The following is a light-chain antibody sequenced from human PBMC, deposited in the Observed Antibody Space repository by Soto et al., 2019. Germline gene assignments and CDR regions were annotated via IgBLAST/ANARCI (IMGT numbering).Light chain of an antibody. CDR1: QSISGY. Sequence: IQMTQSPSSLSASVGDRVTITCRASQSISGYLDWYQKKSGQAPRLLMYAASTLQSGVPSRFSGSGSGTDFTLTISSLQPEDSATYYCQQIDSIPSTFGRGTKVDIK. J-gene: IGKJ4*01. CDR3: QQIDSIPST. CDR2: AAS. V-gene: IGKV1-39*01.